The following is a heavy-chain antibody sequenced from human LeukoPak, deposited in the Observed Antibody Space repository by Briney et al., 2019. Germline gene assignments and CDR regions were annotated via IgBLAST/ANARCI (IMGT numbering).Heavy chain of an antibody. Sequence: PGGSLRLSCAASGFTFRTYAMTGVRQAPGRGLEWVSSISATGGVTYYAGSVKGRFTISRDNSKNTLYLQMNSLRAEDTAVYFCAKIIEVAATGYWGQGTLVTVSS. CDR3: AKIIEVAATGY. CDR1: GFTFRTYA. D-gene: IGHD6-19*01. V-gene: IGHV3-23*01. J-gene: IGHJ4*02. CDR2: ISATGGVT.